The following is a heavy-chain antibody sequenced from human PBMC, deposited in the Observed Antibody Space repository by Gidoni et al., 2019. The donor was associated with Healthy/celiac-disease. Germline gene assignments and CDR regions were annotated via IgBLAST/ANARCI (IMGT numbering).Heavy chain of an antibody. Sequence: EVQLVQSGAEVNKPGEPLKISCKGSGYSFTSYWIGWVRQMPGKGLEWMGIIYPGDSDTRYSPSFQGQVTISADKSISTAYLQWSSLKASDTAMYYCASGSNDGGNSRNDAFDIWGQGTMVTVSS. CDR1: GYSFTSYW. D-gene: IGHD2-21*02. CDR2: IYPGDSDT. V-gene: IGHV5-51*01. J-gene: IGHJ3*02. CDR3: ASGSNDGGNSRNDAFDI.